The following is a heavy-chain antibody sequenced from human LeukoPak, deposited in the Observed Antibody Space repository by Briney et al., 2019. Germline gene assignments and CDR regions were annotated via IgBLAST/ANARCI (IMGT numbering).Heavy chain of an antibody. CDR2: ISGSGGST. CDR3: AKGGYDSSGYYYFWYFDL. CDR1: GFTSSSYA. V-gene: IGHV3-23*01. D-gene: IGHD3-22*01. J-gene: IGHJ2*01. Sequence: GGSLRLSCAASGFTSSSYAMSWVRQAPGKGLEWVSAISGSGGSTYYADSVKGRFTISRDNSKNTLYLQMNSLRAEDTAVYYCAKGGYDSSGYYYFWYFDLWAVAPWSLSPQ.